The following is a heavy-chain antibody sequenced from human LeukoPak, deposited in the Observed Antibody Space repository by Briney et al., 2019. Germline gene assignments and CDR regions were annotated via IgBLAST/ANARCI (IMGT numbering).Heavy chain of an antibody. CDR1: GHTFTNFY. J-gene: IGHJ5*01. V-gene: IGHV1-46*01. CDR3: ARHGYYDRKGPLNWFDS. Sequence: ASVKVSCKAPGHTFTNFYMHWVRQAPGQGLEWMAIINPSGSSTNYPQKFQGRITMTRDTSTSTVSMELNSLRSEDTAVYYCARHGYYDRKGPLNWFDSWGQGTLVTVSS. D-gene: IGHD3-22*01. CDR2: INPSGSST.